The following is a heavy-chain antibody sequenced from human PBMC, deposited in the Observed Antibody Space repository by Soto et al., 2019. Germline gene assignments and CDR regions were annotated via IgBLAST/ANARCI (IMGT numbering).Heavy chain of an antibody. V-gene: IGHV4-31*03. CDR3: ARPTHPYYYGMDV. CDR2: IYYSGST. CDR1: DGTIGSGGYY. Sequence: STVSDGTIGSGGYYWSWISQHPGKGLEWIGYIYYSGSTYYNPSLKSRVTISVDTSKNQFSLKLSSVTAADTAVYYCARPTHPYYYGMDVWGQGTTVTVSS. J-gene: IGHJ6*02.